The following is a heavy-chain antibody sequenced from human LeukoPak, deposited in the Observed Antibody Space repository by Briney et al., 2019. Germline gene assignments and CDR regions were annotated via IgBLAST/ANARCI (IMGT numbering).Heavy chain of an antibody. J-gene: IGHJ3*02. CDR2: IYTSGNT. V-gene: IGHV4-4*07. Sequence: SETLSLTCTVSGGSISSYYWSWIRQPAGKGLEWIGHIYTSGNTNYNPSLKSRVTMSVDTSKNHFSLKLSSVTAADTAVYYCARSTYYDFWSGEGAFDIWGQGTKVIVSS. D-gene: IGHD3-3*01. CDR3: ARSTYYDFWSGEGAFDI. CDR1: GGSISSYY.